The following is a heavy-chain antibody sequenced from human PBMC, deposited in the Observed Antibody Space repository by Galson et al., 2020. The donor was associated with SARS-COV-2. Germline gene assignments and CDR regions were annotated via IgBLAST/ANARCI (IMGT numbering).Heavy chain of an antibody. CDR1: GFTFSSYS. CDR3: ARDSYDSSGFYYEEY. CDR2: INTGSSSI. D-gene: IGHD3-22*01. Sequence: GESLKISCAASGFTFSSYSMNWVRQAPGKGLEWVSYINTGSSSIYYADSVKGRFTVSRDNAKNSLYLQMNSLRAEDTAVYYCARDSYDSSGFYYEEYWGQGALVTVSS. V-gene: IGHV3-48*04. J-gene: IGHJ4*02.